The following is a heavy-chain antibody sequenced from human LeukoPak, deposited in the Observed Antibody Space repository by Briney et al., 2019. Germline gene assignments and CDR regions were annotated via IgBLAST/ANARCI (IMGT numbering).Heavy chain of an antibody. CDR3: AKGGAAAGPRTFDY. D-gene: IGHD6-13*01. V-gene: IGHV3-23*01. CDR1: GFTFSSYA. Sequence: SGGSLRLSCAASGFTFSSYAMSWVRQAPGKGLEWVSAISGSGGSTYYADSVKGRFTISRDNSKNALYLQMNSLRAEDTAVYYCAKGGAAAGPRTFDYWGQGTLVTVSS. J-gene: IGHJ4*02. CDR2: ISGSGGST.